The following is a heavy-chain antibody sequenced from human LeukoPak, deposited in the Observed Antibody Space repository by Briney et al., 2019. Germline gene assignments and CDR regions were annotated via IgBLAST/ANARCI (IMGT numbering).Heavy chain of an antibody. D-gene: IGHD3-22*01. J-gene: IGHJ3*02. Sequence: SETLSLTCAVYGGSFSGYYWSWIRQPPGKGLEWIGEINHSGSTNYNPPLKSRVTISVDTSKNQFSLKLSSVTAADTAVYYCARGGPTMIVVVKAFDIWGQGTMVTVSS. V-gene: IGHV4-34*01. CDR1: GGSFSGYY. CDR3: ARGGPTMIVVVKAFDI. CDR2: INHSGST.